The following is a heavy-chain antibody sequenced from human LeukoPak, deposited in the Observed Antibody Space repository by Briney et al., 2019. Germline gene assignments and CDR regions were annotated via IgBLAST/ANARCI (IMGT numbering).Heavy chain of an antibody. CDR1: AFSLSAYN. CDR3: VRDRGSYRPIDY. CDR2: ISYTGTYI. J-gene: IGHJ4*02. D-gene: IGHD1-26*01. V-gene: IGHV3-21*04. Sequence: GGSLRLSCAASAFSLSAYNMNWVRQAPGKGLEWVSSISYTGTYIYYADSVKGRFTISRDNAQNSLYLQMNSLRAEDTAIYYCVRDRGSYRPIDYWGQGTLVTVSS.